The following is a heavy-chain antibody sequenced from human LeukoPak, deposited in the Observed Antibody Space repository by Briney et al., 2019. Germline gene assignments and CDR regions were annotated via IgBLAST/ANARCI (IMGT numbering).Heavy chain of an antibody. CDR3: ARVADDSSGYLDY. CDR2: IYYSGST. Sequence: PSETLSLTCTVSGGSISSHYWSWIRQPPGKGLEWIGHIYYSGSTNYNPSLKSRVTISVDTSKNQFSLKLSSVTAADTAVYYCARVADDSSGYLDYWGQGTLVTVSS. V-gene: IGHV4-59*11. J-gene: IGHJ4*02. D-gene: IGHD3-22*01. CDR1: GGSISSHY.